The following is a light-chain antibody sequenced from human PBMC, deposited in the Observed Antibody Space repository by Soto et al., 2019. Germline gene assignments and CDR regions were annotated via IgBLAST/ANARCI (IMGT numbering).Light chain of an antibody. CDR1: QSVLYSSDNRNY. Sequence: DIVMTKSPDSLAVSLGERATINCKSSQSVLYSSDNRNYLAWYHQKPGQPPKLLLYWASTRESGVPDRFSGNGSGTVFTLTISSLQAEDVAVYYCQQHYSTPLTFGGGTKVEI. V-gene: IGKV4-1*01. CDR3: QQHYSTPLT. J-gene: IGKJ4*01. CDR2: WAS.